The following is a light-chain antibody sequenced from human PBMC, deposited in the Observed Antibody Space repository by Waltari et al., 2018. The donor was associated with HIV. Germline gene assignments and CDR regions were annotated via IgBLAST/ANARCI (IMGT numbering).Light chain of an antibody. CDR2: EAY. Sequence: DIQMTQSPSSLSASVEDRVTFTCRASQDIGTDLSWYQQRGGKAPKRLIYEAYTLQSGVPPRFSGSGSGTQFSLTIIGLQAEDFATYYCLQHHLYPFTFGQGTNLDI. CDR3: LQHHLYPFT. V-gene: IGKV1-17*01. J-gene: IGKJ2*01. CDR1: QDIGTD.